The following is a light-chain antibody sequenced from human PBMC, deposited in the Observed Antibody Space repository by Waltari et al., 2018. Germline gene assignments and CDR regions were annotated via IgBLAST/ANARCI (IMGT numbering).Light chain of an antibody. J-gene: IGLJ3*02. CDR1: SRSVSTSDY. CDR3: VLYGGNGIWV. CDR2: STN. V-gene: IGLV8-61*01. Sequence: QTVVTQEPAFSVSPGGTITLTCALTSRSVSTSDYPSWYQQTPGQAPRTLIYSTNIRSSGVPDRFSGSIIGNKAALTITGAQADDESDYYCVLYGGNGIWVFGGGTRLTVL.